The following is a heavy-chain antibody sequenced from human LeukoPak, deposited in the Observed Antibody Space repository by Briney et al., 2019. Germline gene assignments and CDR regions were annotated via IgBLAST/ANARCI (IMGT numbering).Heavy chain of an antibody. CDR1: GFTFSSYW. V-gene: IGHV3-7*03. Sequence: GGSLRLSCAASGFTFSSYWMNWARQAPGKGLEWVASINHNGNVNYYVDSVKGRFTISRDNAKNSLYLQMSNMRAEDTAVYFCARGGGLDVWGQGATVTVSS. CDR3: ARGGGLDV. D-gene: IGHD3-16*01. J-gene: IGHJ6*02. CDR2: INHNGNVN.